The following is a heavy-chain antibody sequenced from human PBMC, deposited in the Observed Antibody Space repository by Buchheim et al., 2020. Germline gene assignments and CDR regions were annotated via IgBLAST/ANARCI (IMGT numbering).Heavy chain of an antibody. CDR1: GITFSSYE. D-gene: IGHD1-26*01. CDR2: ISSSGNTI. J-gene: IGHJ4*02. V-gene: IGHV3-48*03. CDR3: ARVSSLVGFFDF. Sequence: EVQLVDSGGGLVQPGGSLRLSCAASGITFSSYEMNWVRQAPGKGLEWVSYISSSGNTIYYADSVKGRFTISRDNAKNSLYLQMNSLRAEDTAVYYCARVSSLVGFFDFWGQGTL.